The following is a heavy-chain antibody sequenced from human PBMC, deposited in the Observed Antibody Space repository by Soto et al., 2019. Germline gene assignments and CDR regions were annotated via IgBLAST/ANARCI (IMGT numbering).Heavy chain of an antibody. Sequence: EVQLLESGGGLVQPGGSLRLSCAASGFTFSLSAMSWVRQAPGKGLEWVSAISRSGDNIYYAGSVKGRFTISRDNSRNTLYLQMNSLRAEDTAVYYCARREYYDTTGYFDYWGQGTLVTVS. J-gene: IGHJ4*02. CDR2: ISRSGDNI. CDR1: GFTFSLSA. D-gene: IGHD3-22*01. CDR3: ARREYYDTTGYFDY. V-gene: IGHV3-23*01.